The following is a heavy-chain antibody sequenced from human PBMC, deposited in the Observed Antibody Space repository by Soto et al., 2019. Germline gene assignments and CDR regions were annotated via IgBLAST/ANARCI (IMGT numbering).Heavy chain of an antibody. CDR3: AKDTAGRFGELNWFDP. CDR2: IYSGTST. D-gene: IGHD3-10*01. Sequence: GGSLRLSCAASGFTVSSNYMSWVRQAPGKGLEWVSLIYSGTSTYYADSVKGRFTISRDNAENTLYLQMNSLRAEDTAVYYCAKDTAGRFGELNWFDPWGQGTLVTVSS. J-gene: IGHJ5*02. CDR1: GFTVSSNY. V-gene: IGHV3-53*01.